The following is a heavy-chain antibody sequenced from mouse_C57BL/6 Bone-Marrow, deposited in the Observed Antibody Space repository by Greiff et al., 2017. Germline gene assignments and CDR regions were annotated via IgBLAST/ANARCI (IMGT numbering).Heavy chain of an antibody. J-gene: IGHJ3*01. V-gene: IGHV1-50*01. CDR3: ARPWGN. Sequence: VQLQQPGAELVKPGASVKLSCKASGYTFTSYWMQWVKQRPGQGLEWIGAIDPSDSYTNYNQKFKGKATLTVDPSSSTAYMQLSSLTSEDSAVYYCARPWGNWGQGTLVTVSA. CDR2: IDPSDSYT. CDR1: GYTFTSYW.